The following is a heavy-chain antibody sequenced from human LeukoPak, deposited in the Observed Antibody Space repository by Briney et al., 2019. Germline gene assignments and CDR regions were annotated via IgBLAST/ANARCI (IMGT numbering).Heavy chain of an antibody. CDR3: ASRTTVTNALSFDY. CDR1: GGSISSSSYY. V-gene: IGHV4-39*07. D-gene: IGHD4-11*01. J-gene: IGHJ4*02. CDR2: IYNTGST. Sequence: PSETLSLTCTVSGGSISSSSYYWGWIRQPPGKGLEWIGNIYNTGSTYYNPSLKSRVTISVDTSNNQFSLKLSSVTSADTAVYYCASRTTVTNALSFDYWGQGSLVIVSS.